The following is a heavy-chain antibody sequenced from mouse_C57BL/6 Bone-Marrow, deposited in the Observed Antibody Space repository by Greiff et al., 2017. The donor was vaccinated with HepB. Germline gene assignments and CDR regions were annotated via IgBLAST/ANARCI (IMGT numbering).Heavy chain of an antibody. CDR3: ARAPLRDYFDY. CDR1: GYTFTDYY. Sequence: EVQLQQSGPELVKPGASVKISCKASGYTFTDYYMNWVKQSHGKSLEWIGDINPNNGGTSYNQKFKGKATLTVDKSSSTAYMELRSLTSEDSAVYYCARAPLRDYFDYWGQGTTLT. D-gene: IGHD1-1*01. CDR2: INPNNGGT. V-gene: IGHV1-26*01. J-gene: IGHJ2*01.